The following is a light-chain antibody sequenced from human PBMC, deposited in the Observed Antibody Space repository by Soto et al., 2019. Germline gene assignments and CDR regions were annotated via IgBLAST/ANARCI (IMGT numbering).Light chain of an antibody. CDR1: QDISTL. CDR3: QQADSFPLT. J-gene: IGKJ4*01. V-gene: IGKV1D-12*01. Sequence: DIQMTQSPSSVSASIGDTVTITCRASQDISTLLAWYQQKPGKAPKLLIYGASTLESGVPSRFSGRGSGTDFTLTISSPQPEDFATYFCQQADSFPLTVGGGTKVDIK. CDR2: GAS.